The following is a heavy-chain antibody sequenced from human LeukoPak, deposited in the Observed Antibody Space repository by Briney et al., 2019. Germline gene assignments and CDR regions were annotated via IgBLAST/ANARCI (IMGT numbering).Heavy chain of an antibody. CDR2: FDPEDGET. CDR1: GYTLTEMS. J-gene: IGHJ6*02. D-gene: IGHD2-2*01. Sequence: ASVKVSCKVSGYTLTEMSIHWVRQAPRGVLEWMGGFDPEDGETVYAPKFQGRVTMTEDTSADTAYMELSSLRSEDTAVYYCTTCLNGAGQPVAIYYYGMDVWGQGTTVTVSS. CDR3: TTCLNGAGQPVAIYYYGMDV. V-gene: IGHV1-24*01.